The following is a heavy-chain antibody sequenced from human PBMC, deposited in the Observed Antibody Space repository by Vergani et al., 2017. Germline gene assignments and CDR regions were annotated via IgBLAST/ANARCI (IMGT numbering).Heavy chain of an antibody. V-gene: IGHV4-31*03. CDR1: GGSISSGGYY. CDR2: IYYSGST. J-gene: IGHJ4*02. D-gene: IGHD3-16*01. Sequence: QVQLQESGPGLVKPSQTLSLTCTVSGGSISSGGYYWSWIRQHPGKGLEWIGYIYYSGSTYYNPSLKSRVTISVDTSKNQFSLKRSSVTAADTAVYYCARWVQAGGERFFDYWGQGTLVTVSS. CDR3: ARWVQAGGERFFDY.